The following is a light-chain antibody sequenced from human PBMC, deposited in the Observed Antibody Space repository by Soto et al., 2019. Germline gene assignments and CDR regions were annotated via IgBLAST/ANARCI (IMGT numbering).Light chain of an antibody. V-gene: IGLV2-14*01. J-gene: IGLJ2*01. CDR2: GIN. CDR1: SSDIGAHDY. Sequence: QSVLTQPASVSGSPGQSITISCTGTSSDIGAHDYVSWYQQYPGTAPKLIIYGINKRPSGVSGRFSASKSGNTASLTISGLQPEDDATYYCSAYVASVFGGGTKLTVL. CDR3: SAYVASV.